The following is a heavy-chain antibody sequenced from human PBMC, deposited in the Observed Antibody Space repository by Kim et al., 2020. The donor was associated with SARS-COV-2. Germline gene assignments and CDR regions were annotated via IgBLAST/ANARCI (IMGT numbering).Heavy chain of an antibody. J-gene: IGHJ4*02. CDR1: GGSISSGDYY. D-gene: IGHD3-3*01. V-gene: IGHV4-30-4*01. Sequence: SETLSLTCTVSGGSISSGDYYWSWIRQPPGKGLEWIGYIYYSGSTYYNPSLKSQVTISVDTSKNQFSLKLSSVTAADTAVYYCARVRFSMTIFGVVTRLFDYWGQGTLVTVSS. CDR2: IYYSGST. CDR3: ARVRFSMTIFGVVTRLFDY.